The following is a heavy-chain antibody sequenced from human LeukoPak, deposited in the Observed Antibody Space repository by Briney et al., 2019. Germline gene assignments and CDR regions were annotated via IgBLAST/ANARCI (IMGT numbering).Heavy chain of an antibody. J-gene: IGHJ3*02. CDR2: IYWNDDK. Sequence: ESGPTLVNPTQTLTLTCTFSGFSLSTSGVGVGWIRQPPGKALEWLALIYWNDDKRYSPSLKSRLTITKDTSKNQVVLTMTNMDPVDTATYYCAHLLGYNWNLLGSEDAFDIWGQGTMVTVSS. D-gene: IGHD1-20*01. CDR1: GFSLSTSGVG. CDR3: AHLLGYNWNLLGSEDAFDI. V-gene: IGHV2-5*01.